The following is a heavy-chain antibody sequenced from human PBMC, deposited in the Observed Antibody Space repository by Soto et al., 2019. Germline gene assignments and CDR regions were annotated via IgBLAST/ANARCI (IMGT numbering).Heavy chain of an antibody. D-gene: IGHD6-19*01. V-gene: IGHV3-74*01. CDR3: ARPGRGWYCDYYYRMDV. J-gene: IGHJ6*02. CDR2: FNSDGSST. Sequence: LTLSCAASQYGFNSYWTLLLSQAPSNTLVWTSRFNSDGSSTGYEDSVTGRFTMSRDNAKNTLYWQMHRLRAEQTAVYYCARPGRGWYCDYYYRMDVWGQGTTVTVSS. CDR1: QYGFNSYW.